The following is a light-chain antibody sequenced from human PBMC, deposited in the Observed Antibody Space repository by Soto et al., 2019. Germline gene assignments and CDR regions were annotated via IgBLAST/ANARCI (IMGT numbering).Light chain of an antibody. J-gene: IGKJ1*01. V-gene: IGKV1-5*03. CDR2: KAS. CDR3: QHYNSYSGA. CDR1: QTISSW. Sequence: DIQMTQSPSTLSGSVGDRVTITCRASQTISSWLAWYQQKPGKAPKLLIYKASTLKSGVPSRFSGSGSGTKSPLPISSLQPNVLAIYSAQHYNSYSGALGQGPKGELK.